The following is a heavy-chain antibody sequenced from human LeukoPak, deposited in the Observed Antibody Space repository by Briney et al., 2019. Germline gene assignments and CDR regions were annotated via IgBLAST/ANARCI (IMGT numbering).Heavy chain of an antibody. CDR1: GGSISSGGYY. CDR3: ARDSTMARGVHFDY. V-gene: IGHV4-31*03. Sequence: PSETLSLTCTVSGGSISSGGYYWSWIRQHPGKGLEWIGYTYYSGSTYYNPSLKSRVTISVDTSKNQFSLKLSSVTAADTAVYYCARDSTMARGVHFDYWGQGTLVTVSS. CDR2: TYYSGST. J-gene: IGHJ4*02. D-gene: IGHD3-10*01.